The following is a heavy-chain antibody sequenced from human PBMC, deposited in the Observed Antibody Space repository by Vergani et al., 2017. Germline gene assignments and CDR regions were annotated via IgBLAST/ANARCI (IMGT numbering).Heavy chain of an antibody. J-gene: IGHJ4*02. V-gene: IGHV1-46*01. CDR2: INPSGGST. Sequence: QVQLVQSGAEVKTPWASVKVSCKASGYTFTSYYMHWVRQAPGQGLEWMGIINPSGGSTSYAQKFQGRVTMTRDTSTSTVYMELSSLRSEDTAVYYCARDAISSSWYLFDFGGVYYFDYWGQGTLVTVSS. D-gene: IGHD6-13*01. CDR3: ARDAISSSWYLFDFGGVYYFDY. CDR1: GYTFTSYY.